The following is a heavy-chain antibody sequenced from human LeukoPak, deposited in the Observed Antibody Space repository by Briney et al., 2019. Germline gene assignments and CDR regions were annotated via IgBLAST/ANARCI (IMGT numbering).Heavy chain of an antibody. Sequence: GESLKISCKGSGYSFTSYWIGWVRPMPGEGLEWMGIIYPGDSDTRYSPSFQGQVTISADKSISTVYLQWSSLKASGTAMYYCARYSSGPYYFDYWGQGTLVTVSS. D-gene: IGHD3-22*01. CDR2: IYPGDSDT. CDR3: ARYSSGPYYFDY. V-gene: IGHV5-51*01. CDR1: GYSFTSYW. J-gene: IGHJ4*02.